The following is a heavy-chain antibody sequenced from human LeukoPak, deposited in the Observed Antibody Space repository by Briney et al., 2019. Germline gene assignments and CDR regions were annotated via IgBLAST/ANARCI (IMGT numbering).Heavy chain of an antibody. J-gene: IGHJ4*02. CDR1: GGSISSYY. V-gene: IGHV4-59*01. CDR3: AGVTGYMIEDYFDY. Sequence: SAPLSLTCTVSGGSISSYYWSWIRQPPGKGLEWIGYIYYSGSTNYKPSLKSRVTISVETSKNQFSLKLRSVTAADTAVYYCAGVTGYMIEDYFDYWGQGTLVTVSS. CDR2: IYYSGST. D-gene: IGHD3-22*01.